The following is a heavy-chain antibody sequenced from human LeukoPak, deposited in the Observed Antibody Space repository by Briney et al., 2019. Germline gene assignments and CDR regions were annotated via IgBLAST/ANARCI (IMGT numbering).Heavy chain of an antibody. V-gene: IGHV3-23*01. CDR3: ARATTYRDAFDI. CDR2: ISGSGGST. CDR1: GFTFSSYA. D-gene: IGHD1-26*01. J-gene: IGHJ3*02. Sequence: GGSLRLSCAASGFTFSSYAMSWVRQAPGKGLEWVSAISGSGGSTYYADSVKGRFTISRDNSKNTLYLQMNSLRAEDTAVYYCARATTYRDAFDIWGQGTMVTVSS.